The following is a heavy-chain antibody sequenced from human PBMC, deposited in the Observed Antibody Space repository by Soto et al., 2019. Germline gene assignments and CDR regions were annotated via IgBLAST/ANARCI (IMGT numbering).Heavy chain of an antibody. CDR2: ISGSSRYT. V-gene: IGHV3-11*06. CDR1: GFNFRDHY. CDR3: ARHTSGWHYYDY. D-gene: IGHD6-19*01. Sequence: GGSLRLSCAASGFNFRDHYMNWIGQAPGKGLEWVSYISGSSRYTNFADSVKGRFTISRDNAKNSLYLQMNSLRAEDTAVYYCARHTSGWHYYDYWGQGTPVTVS. J-gene: IGHJ4*02.